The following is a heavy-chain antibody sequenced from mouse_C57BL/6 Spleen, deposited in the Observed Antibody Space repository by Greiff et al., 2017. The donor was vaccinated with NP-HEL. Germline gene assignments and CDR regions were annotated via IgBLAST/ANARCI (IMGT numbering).Heavy chain of an antibody. V-gene: IGHV1-26*01. Sequence: VQLQQSGPELVKPGASVKISCKASGYTFTDYYMNWVKQSHGKSLEWIGDINPNNGGTSYNQKFKGKATLTVDKSSSTAYMELRSLTSEDSAVYYCARRENYYGRWFAYWGQGTLVTVSA. D-gene: IGHD1-1*01. CDR1: GYTFTDYY. CDR3: ARRENYYGRWFAY. J-gene: IGHJ3*01. CDR2: INPNNGGT.